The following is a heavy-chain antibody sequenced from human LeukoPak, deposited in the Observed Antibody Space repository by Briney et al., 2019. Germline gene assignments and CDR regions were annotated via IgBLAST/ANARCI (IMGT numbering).Heavy chain of an antibody. CDR3: ARDVRGYSYGPLDY. J-gene: IGHJ4*02. D-gene: IGHD5-18*01. CDR1: GYTFTSYG. V-gene: IGHV1-18*01. Sequence: ASVKVSCKASGYTFTSYGISWVRQAPGQGLEWMGWISGYNGNTNYAQKRQGRVTMTTDTSTSTAYMELRSLRSDDTAVYYCARDVRGYSYGPLDYWGQGTLVTVSS. CDR2: ISGYNGNT.